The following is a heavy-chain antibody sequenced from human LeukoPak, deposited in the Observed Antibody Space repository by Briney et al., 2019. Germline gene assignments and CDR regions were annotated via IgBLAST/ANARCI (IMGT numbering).Heavy chain of an antibody. CDR1: GFTFSAYG. CDR3: AKDNYGGIFAS. V-gene: IGHV3-23*01. CDR2: ISDTVRDT. Sequence: GGSLRLSCAASGFTFSAYGMSWVRQAPGKGLEWVSHISDTVRDTWYANSVKGRFIISRDNSRDTVYLQMSSLRPEDAALYFCAKDNYGGIFASWGQGTLVTVSS. J-gene: IGHJ4*02. D-gene: IGHD4-17*01.